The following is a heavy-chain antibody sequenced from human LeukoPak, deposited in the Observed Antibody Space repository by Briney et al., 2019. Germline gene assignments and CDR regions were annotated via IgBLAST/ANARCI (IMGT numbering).Heavy chain of an antibody. V-gene: IGHV1-18*04. CDR3: ARDRWTNRYYFDY. J-gene: IGHJ4*02. Sequence: GASVKVSCKASGYTFTGYYIHWVRQAPGQGLEWMGWISAYNGNTNYAQKLQGRVTMTTDTSTSTAYMELRSLRSDDTAMYYCARDRWTNRYYFDYWGQGTLVTVSS. CDR2: ISAYNGNT. CDR1: GYTFTGYY. D-gene: IGHD1-14*01.